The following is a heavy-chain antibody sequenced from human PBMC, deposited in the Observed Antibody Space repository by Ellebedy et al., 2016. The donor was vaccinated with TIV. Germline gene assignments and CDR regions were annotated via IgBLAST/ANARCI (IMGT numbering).Heavy chain of an antibody. CDR2: IYNSGNT. CDR1: GGSISSGDYY. Sequence: SETLSLTXTVSGGSISSGDYYWSWIRQPPGKGLEWIGYIYNSGNTYYNPSLKSRVTISVDTSKNQFSLKLSSVTAADTAVYYCARERSPSLFDLWGRGTLVTVSS. J-gene: IGHJ2*01. CDR3: ARERSPSLFDL. D-gene: IGHD3-10*01. V-gene: IGHV4-30-4*01.